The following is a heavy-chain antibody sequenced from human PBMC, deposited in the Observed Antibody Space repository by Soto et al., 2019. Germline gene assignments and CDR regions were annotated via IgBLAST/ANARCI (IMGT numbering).Heavy chain of an antibody. J-gene: IGHJ4*02. Sequence: SETLSLTCAVSGGSISGSNWWTWVRLPPGKGLEWIGEIYPSGITNYSPSLKSRVTMSVDKSKNQFSLKLNSVTAADTAMYYCAREAYKRGATNPFFDYWGQGTLVTVSS. CDR2: IYPSGIT. V-gene: IGHV4-4*02. CDR3: AREAYKRGATNPFFDY. D-gene: IGHD1-26*01. CDR1: GGSISGSNW.